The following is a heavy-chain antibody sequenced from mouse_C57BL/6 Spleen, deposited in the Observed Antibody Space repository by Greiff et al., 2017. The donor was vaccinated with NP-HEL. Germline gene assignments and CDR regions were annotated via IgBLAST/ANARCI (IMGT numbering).Heavy chain of an antibody. Sequence: EVKLMESGAELVRPGASVKLSCTASGFNIKDDYMHWVKQRPEQGLEWIGWIDPENGDTEYASKFQGKATITADTSSNTAYLQLSSLTSEDTAVYYCTNYYGSSYEAYWGQGTLVTVSA. CDR2: IDPENGDT. V-gene: IGHV14-4*01. D-gene: IGHD1-1*01. CDR3: TNYYGSSYEAY. J-gene: IGHJ3*01. CDR1: GFNIKDDY.